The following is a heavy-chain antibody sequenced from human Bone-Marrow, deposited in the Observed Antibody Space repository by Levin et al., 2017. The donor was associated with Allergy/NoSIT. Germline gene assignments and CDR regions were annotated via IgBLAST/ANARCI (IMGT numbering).Heavy chain of an antibody. D-gene: IGHD2-15*01. V-gene: IGHV3-7*01. J-gene: IGHJ4*02. CDR2: INQHGSEK. Sequence: GESLKISCAASGFTFSGHWMSWVRQAPGKGLEWVANINQHGSEKYYVDSVKGRLTTSRDNAKNSLYLQMNSLRAVDTAVYYCARDGVDAGVYFDYWGQGTLVTVSS. CDR1: GFTFSGHW. CDR3: ARDGVDAGVYFDY.